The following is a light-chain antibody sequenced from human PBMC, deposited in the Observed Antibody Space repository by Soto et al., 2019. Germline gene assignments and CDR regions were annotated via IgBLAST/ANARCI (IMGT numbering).Light chain of an antibody. J-gene: IGLJ3*02. CDR1: SSDVGGYNY. Sequence: QSALTQPASVSWSPGQSITISCTGTSSDVGGYNYVSWYQQHPGKVPKLLIYEVTNRPSGVSNRFSGSKSGNTASLTISGLQAEDEADYYCTSYTSSSTWVFGGGTKVTVL. CDR2: EVT. V-gene: IGLV2-14*03. CDR3: TSYTSSSTWV.